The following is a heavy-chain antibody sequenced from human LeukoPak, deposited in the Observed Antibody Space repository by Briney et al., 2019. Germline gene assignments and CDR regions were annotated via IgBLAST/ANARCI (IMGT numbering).Heavy chain of an antibody. CDR1: GGSFSGYY. Sequence: SETLSLTCVVYGGSFSGYYWSWIRQPPGKGLEWIGEIKHSGSTKHNPSLKSRVTISVDTSKNQFSLKLSSVTAADTAVYYCARGDRYCSGGSCYLAYYYYYMDVWGKGTTVTVFS. CDR3: ARGDRYCSGGSCYLAYYYYYMDV. CDR2: IKHSGST. V-gene: IGHV4-34*01. D-gene: IGHD2-15*01. J-gene: IGHJ6*03.